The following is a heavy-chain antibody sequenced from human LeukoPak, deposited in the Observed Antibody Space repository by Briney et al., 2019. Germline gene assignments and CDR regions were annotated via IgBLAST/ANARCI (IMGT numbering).Heavy chain of an antibody. CDR2: INHSGST. D-gene: IGHD2-15*01. Sequence: PSETLSLTCTVTGGSISSSSYYWSWIRQPPGKGLEWIGEINHSGSTNYNPSLKSRVTISVDTSKNQFSLKLSSVTAADTAVYYCARLVRLVGYYYYYMDVWGKGTTVTVSS. CDR3: ARLVRLVGYYYYYMDV. V-gene: IGHV4-39*07. J-gene: IGHJ6*03. CDR1: GGSISSSSYY.